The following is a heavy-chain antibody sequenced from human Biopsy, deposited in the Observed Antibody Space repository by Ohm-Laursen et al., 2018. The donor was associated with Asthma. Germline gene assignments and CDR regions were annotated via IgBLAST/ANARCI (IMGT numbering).Heavy chain of an antibody. Sequence: GSSVNPCKISGYSLTDLSMHWVRQAPGQGLEWMGGHDREEGGTVNARRFQGRVTMTEDTSTDTAYVELSSLSSDDTAVYYCASDFPKDYVRYNFQFWGQGTLVTVSS. D-gene: IGHD4-17*01. V-gene: IGHV1-24*01. CDR2: HDREEGGT. CDR3: ASDFPKDYVRYNFQF. CDR1: GYSLTDLS. J-gene: IGHJ4*02.